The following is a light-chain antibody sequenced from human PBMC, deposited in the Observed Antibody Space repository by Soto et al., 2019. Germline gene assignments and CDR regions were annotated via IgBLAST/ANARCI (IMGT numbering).Light chain of an antibody. J-gene: IGKJ1*01. V-gene: IGKV1-5*03. CDR3: QQYKSYLT. CDR2: KAS. CDR1: QSISSW. Sequence: DIQMTQSPSTLSASVGDRVTITCRASQSISSWLAWYQQKPGKAPKLLIYKASSLESGVPSRFSGSGSGTEFTLTISSLQPDDFATYYCQQYKSYLTFGQGTKVDIK.